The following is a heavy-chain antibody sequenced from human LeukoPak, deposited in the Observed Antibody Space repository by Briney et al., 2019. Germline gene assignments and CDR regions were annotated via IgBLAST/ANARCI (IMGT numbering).Heavy chain of an antibody. V-gene: IGHV1-18*01. Sequence: GGSVKVSCKASGYTFTSYGMSWVRQAPGQGLEWMGGISAYNCNTNYAQKLQGRVTMTTDKSKSTAYMELKSLRSEDTAVYYCARDHSLYYDFWSGYYTDYMDVWGKGTTVTVSS. CDR3: ARDHSLYYDFWSGYYTDYMDV. CDR1: GYTFTSYG. CDR2: ISAYNCNT. D-gene: IGHD3-3*01. J-gene: IGHJ6*03.